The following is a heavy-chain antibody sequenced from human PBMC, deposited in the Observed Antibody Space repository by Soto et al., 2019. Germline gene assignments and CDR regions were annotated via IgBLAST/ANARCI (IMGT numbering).Heavy chain of an antibody. CDR1: GGFLSESY. CDR3: LSIRYQLPSSVVWLDH. CDR2: INHVGGT. J-gene: IGHJ5*02. D-gene: IGHD3-3*02. V-gene: IGHV4-34*01. Sequence: SETLSLTCAVYGGFLSESYWTWIRQPPGKGLEWIGEINHVGGTNYNPSLKRRVTMSVDTSQNQFSLRLISVTAADTAMYYWLSIRYQLPSSVVWLDHWGQGTPVTFSS.